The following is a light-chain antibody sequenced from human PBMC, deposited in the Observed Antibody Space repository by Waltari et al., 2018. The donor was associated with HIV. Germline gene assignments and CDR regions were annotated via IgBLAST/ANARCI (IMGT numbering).Light chain of an antibody. CDR1: ALPKQY. V-gene: IGLV3-25*03. CDR2: KDS. J-gene: IGLJ2*01. CDR3: QSADTSGTHVV. Sequence: SYELPQPPSVSVSPGQTARITCSGDALPKQYAYWYQQTPGQAPVLVIYKDSERPSGIPERVSGSSSGTTVTLTISGVQAEDEADYYCQSADTSGTHVVFGGGTKLTVL.